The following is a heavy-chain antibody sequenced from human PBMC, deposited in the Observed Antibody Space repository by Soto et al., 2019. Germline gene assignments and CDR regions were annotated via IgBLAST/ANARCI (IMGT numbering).Heavy chain of an antibody. Sequence: TSETLSLTCTFCGGSISSGGYYWSWIRQHPGKGLEWIGYIYYSGSTYYNPSLKSRVTISVDTSKNQFSLELRSLRSDDTAVYYCARVSGSSSWYWFDPWGQGTLVTVSS. CDR1: GGSISSGGYY. V-gene: IGHV4-31*03. CDR3: ARVSGSSSWYWFDP. J-gene: IGHJ5*02. D-gene: IGHD6-13*01. CDR2: IYYSGST.